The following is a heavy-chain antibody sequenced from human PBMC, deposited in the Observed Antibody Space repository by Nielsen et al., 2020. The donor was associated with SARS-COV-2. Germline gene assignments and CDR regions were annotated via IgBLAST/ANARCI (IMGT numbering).Heavy chain of an antibody. D-gene: IGHD1-26*01. Sequence: ASVKVSCKASGYTFTSYAMHWVRHAPGQRLEWMGWINAGNGNTKYSQKFQGRVTITRDTSASTAYMELSSLRSEDTAVYYCASHSGSYYDYFDYWGQGTLVTVSS. J-gene: IGHJ4*02. CDR3: ASHSGSYYDYFDY. CDR2: INAGNGNT. CDR1: GYTFTSYA. V-gene: IGHV1-3*01.